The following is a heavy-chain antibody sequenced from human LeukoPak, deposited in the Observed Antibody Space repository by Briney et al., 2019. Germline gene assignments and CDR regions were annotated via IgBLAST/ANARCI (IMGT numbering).Heavy chain of an antibody. V-gene: IGHV3-23*01. Sequence: GGSLRLSCAASGFTFRSYAMSWVRQAPGKGLEWFSGISGTGRTTYYADSVKGRFTISRDNSKNTVYLQMNRLRVEDTAVYYCAKDRSGAGAFDIWGQGTVVTVSS. J-gene: IGHJ3*02. CDR3: AKDRSGAGAFDI. CDR1: GFTFRSYA. D-gene: IGHD3-10*01. CDR2: ISGTGRTT.